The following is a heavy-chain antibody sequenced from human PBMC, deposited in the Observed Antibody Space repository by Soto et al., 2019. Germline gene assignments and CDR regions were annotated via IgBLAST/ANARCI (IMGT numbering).Heavy chain of an antibody. CDR3: ARPCTNGVCPFDY. CDR2: ISSTSSSK. D-gene: IGHD2-8*01. J-gene: IGHJ4*02. Sequence: EVQLVESGGGLVQPGGSLRLSCAASGFTFSSYSMNWVRQAPGKGLEWVSSISSTSSSKYYADSVKGRFTISRDNAKNSLYLQMNSLRAEDTAVYYCARPCTNGVCPFDYWGQGTLVAVSS. CDR1: GFTFSSYS. V-gene: IGHV3-21*01.